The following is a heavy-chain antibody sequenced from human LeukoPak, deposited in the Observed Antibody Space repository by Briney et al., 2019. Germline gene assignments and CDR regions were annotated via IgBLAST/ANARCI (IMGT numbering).Heavy chain of an antibody. CDR2: FDPEDAEI. D-gene: IGHD1-26*01. V-gene: IGHV1-24*01. CDR3: AREPSGSYYRTGYYFDY. CDR1: GNTLTDLS. J-gene: IGHJ4*02. Sequence: GASVKVSCKVSGNTLTDLSIHWVRQAPGKGLDWMGGFDPEDAEIIYAQKFQGRVTMTRDTSTSTVYMELSSLRSEDTAVYYCAREPSGSYYRTGYYFDYWGQGTLVTVSS.